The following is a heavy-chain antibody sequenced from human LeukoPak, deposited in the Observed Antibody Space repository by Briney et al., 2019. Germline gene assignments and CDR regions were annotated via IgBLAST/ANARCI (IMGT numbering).Heavy chain of an antibody. CDR3: ARAEAGSWYASHYYYYYYMDV. J-gene: IGHJ6*03. Sequence: PSETLSLTCTVSGGSISSSSYYWGWIRQPPGKGLEWIGSIYYSGSTYYNPSLKSRVTISVDTSKNQFSLKLSSVTAADTAVYYCARAEAGSWYASHYYYYYYMDVWGKGTTVTVSS. D-gene: IGHD6-13*01. CDR1: GGSISSSSYY. CDR2: IYYSGST. V-gene: IGHV4-39*07.